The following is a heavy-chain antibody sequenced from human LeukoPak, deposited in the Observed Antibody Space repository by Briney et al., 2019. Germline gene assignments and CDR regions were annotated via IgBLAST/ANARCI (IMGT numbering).Heavy chain of an antibody. CDR2: INHSGST. CDR1: GGSFSGYY. V-gene: IGHV4-34*01. D-gene: IGHD2-2*02. CDR3: ARVDCSSTSCYTNSRKQRYFDL. Sequence: PSETLSLTCAVYGGSFSGYYWSWIRQPPGKRLEWIGEINHSGSTNYNPSLKSRVTISVDTSKNQFSLKLSSVTAADTAVYYCARVDCSSTSCYTNSRKQRYFDLWGRGTLVTVSS. J-gene: IGHJ2*01.